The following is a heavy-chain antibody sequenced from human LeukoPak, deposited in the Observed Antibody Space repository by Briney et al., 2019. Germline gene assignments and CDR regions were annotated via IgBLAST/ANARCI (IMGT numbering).Heavy chain of an antibody. J-gene: IGHJ4*02. Sequence: PGGSLRLSCAASGFTFSSYSMNWVRQAPGKGLEWVSSISSSSSYIYYADSVEGRFTISRDNAKNSLYLQMNSLRAEDTAVYYCAKDLEVAAAGIIDYWGQGTLVTVSS. D-gene: IGHD6-13*01. V-gene: IGHV3-21*01. CDR1: GFTFSSYS. CDR2: ISSSSSYI. CDR3: AKDLEVAAAGIIDY.